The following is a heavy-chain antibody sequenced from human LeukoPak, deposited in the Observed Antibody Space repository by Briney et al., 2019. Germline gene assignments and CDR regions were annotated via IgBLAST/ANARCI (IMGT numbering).Heavy chain of an antibody. D-gene: IGHD5-18*01. CDR3: ARDQGVDTAIGDV. J-gene: IGHJ6*04. CDR1: GYTFTSYY. Sequence: ASVKVSCKASGYTFTSYYMHWVRQAPGQGLEWMGIINPSGGNTSYAQKFQGRVTMTRDMSTSTVYMELGSLRSEDTAVYYCARDQGVDTAIGDVWGKGTTVTVSS. CDR2: INPSGGNT. V-gene: IGHV1-46*01.